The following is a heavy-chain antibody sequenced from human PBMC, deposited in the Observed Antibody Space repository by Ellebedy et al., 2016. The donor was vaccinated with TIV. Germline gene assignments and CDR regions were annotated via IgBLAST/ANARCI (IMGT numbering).Heavy chain of an antibody. D-gene: IGHD4-23*01. V-gene: IGHV3-48*04. J-gene: IGHJ4*02. Sequence: GGSLRLSXAASGFTFSSYSMNWVRQAPGKGLERVSYISSSSSTIYYADSVKGRFTISRDNAKNSLYLQMNSLRAEDTAVYYCARGSYGGNSDYWGQGTLVTVSS. CDR1: GFTFSSYS. CDR3: ARGSYGGNSDY. CDR2: ISSSSSTI.